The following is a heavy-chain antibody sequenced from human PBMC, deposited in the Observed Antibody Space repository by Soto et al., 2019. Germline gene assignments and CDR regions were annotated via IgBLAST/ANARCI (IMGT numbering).Heavy chain of an antibody. CDR3: ARERRWEPLLY. Sequence: QVQLVQSGPEVKKPGASVKVSCKGSGYTFSNYGVTWVRQAPGQGLERLGWVSAYNRNTDYAQKFEDRATMTIDTSTNTAYLELRSLTPDDTAVYNCARERRWEPLLYWGQGTL. J-gene: IGHJ4*02. D-gene: IGHD1-26*01. V-gene: IGHV1-18*01. CDR2: VSAYNRNT. CDR1: GYTFSNYG.